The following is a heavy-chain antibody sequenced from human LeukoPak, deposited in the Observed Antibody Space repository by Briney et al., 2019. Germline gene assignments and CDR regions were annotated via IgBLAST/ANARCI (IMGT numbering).Heavy chain of an antibody. V-gene: IGHV3-48*03. CDR3: ARRSGYVDAFDI. D-gene: IGHD3-3*01. J-gene: IGHJ3*02. Sequence: GGSLRLSCAASGFTFSSYEMNWVHQAPGKGLEWVSYISSSGSTIYYADSVKGRFTISRDNAKNSLYLQMNSLRAEDTAVYYCARRSGYVDAFDIWGQGTMVTVSS. CDR2: ISSSGSTI. CDR1: GFTFSSYE.